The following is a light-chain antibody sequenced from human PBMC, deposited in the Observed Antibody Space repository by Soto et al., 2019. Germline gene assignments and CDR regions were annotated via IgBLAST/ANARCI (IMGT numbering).Light chain of an antibody. CDR1: QSVSSS. J-gene: IGKJ5*01. Sequence: EIVLTQSPAILSLSPGERATLSCRASQSVSSSLAWYQQKPGQAPRLLIYDTSNRATDIPPRFSGSGSGTDFTLTISSLEPVDFAVYYCQQRTNWRSTFGQGTRLESK. V-gene: IGKV3-11*01. CDR2: DTS. CDR3: QQRTNWRST.